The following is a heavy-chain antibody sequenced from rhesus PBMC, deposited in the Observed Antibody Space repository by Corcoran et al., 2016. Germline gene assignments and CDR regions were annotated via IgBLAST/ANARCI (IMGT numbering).Heavy chain of an antibody. CDR2: SGGSKGSP. CDR1: GYSISSGYG. V-gene: IGHV4-127*01. J-gene: IGHJ4*01. Sequence: QVQLQESGPGLVKPSETLSLTCAVSGYSISSGYGWGWIRQPPGKGLEWIGYSGGSKGSPNYNPSLKSRVTISKDTSKNQFSLKLSSVTAADTAVYYCARDSAYFDYWGQGVLVTVSS. CDR3: ARDSAYFDY.